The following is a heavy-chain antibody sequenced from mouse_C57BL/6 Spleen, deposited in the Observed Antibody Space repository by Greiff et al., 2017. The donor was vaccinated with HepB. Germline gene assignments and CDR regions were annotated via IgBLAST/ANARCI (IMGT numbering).Heavy chain of an antibody. CDR1: GYTFTDYE. Sequence: VQLQQSGAELVRPGASVTLSCKASGYTFTDYEMHWVKQTPVHGLEWIGAIDPETGGTAYNQKFKGKAIMTADKSSSTAYMELRSLTSEDPAVYYCTREGNDCGEGYFDYWGQGTTLTVSS. V-gene: IGHV1-15*01. D-gene: IGHD2-13*01. J-gene: IGHJ2*01. CDR2: IDPETGGT. CDR3: TREGNDCGEGYFDY.